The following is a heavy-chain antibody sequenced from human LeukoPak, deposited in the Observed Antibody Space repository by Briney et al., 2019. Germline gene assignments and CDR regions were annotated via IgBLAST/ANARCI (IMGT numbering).Heavy chain of an antibody. V-gene: IGHV3-30*18. CDR1: GFTFSSYG. J-gene: IGHJ6*02. CDR3: AKVYCSSTSCPSGRYYYYGMDV. D-gene: IGHD2-2*01. Sequence: GRSLRLSCAASGFTFSSYGMHWVRQAPGKGLEWVAVISYDGSNTYYADSVKGRFTISTDNSKNTLYLQMNSLRAEDTAVYYCAKVYCSSTSCPSGRYYYYGMDVWGQGTTVTVSS. CDR2: ISYDGSNT.